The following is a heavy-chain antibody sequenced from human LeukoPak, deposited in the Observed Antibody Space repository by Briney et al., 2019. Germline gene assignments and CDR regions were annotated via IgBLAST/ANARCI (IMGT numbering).Heavy chain of an antibody. D-gene: IGHD5-12*01. J-gene: IGHJ3*02. Sequence: GGSLRLSCAASGFTLSSYGMHWVRQAPGKGLEWVAFIRYDGSNKYYADSVKGRFTISRDNSKNTLYLQMNSLRAEDTAVYYCASRIVATGDAFDIWGQGTMVTVSS. CDR2: IRYDGSNK. V-gene: IGHV3-30*02. CDR1: GFTLSSYG. CDR3: ASRIVATGDAFDI.